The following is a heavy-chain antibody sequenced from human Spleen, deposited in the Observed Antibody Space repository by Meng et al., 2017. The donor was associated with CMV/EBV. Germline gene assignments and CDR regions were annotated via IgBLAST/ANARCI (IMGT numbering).Heavy chain of an antibody. CDR3: ARPQILIAARPRLTNYYYGMDV. J-gene: IGHJ6*02. CDR2: IYSGGST. CDR1: GFTVSSNY. V-gene: IGHV3-53*01. Sequence: GGSLRLSCAASGFTVSSNYMSWVRQAPGKGLEWVSVIYSGGSTYYADSVKGRFTISRDNSKNTLYLQMNSLRAEDTAVYYCARPQILIAARPRLTNYYYGMDVWGQGTTVTVSS. D-gene: IGHD6-6*01.